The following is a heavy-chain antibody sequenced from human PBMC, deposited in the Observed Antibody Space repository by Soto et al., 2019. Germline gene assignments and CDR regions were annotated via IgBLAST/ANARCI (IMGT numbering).Heavy chain of an antibody. V-gene: IGHV1-69*02. J-gene: IGHJ4*02. CDR3: ARVDFWSGQNNDY. CDR1: GGTFSSYT. CDR2: IIPILGIA. D-gene: IGHD3-3*01. Sequence: SVKVSCKASGGTFSSYTISWVRQAPGQGLEWMGRIIPILGIANYAQKFQGRVTITADKSTSTAYMELSSLRSEDTAVYYCARVDFWSGQNNDYWGQGTLVTVSS.